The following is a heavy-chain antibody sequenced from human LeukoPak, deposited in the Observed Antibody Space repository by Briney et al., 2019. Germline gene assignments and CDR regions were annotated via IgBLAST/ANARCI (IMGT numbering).Heavy chain of an antibody. Sequence: GGSLRLSCAASGFTFSSYWMHWVRQAPGKGLVWVSRINSDGSSTSYADSVKGRFTISRDNAKNTLYLQMNSLRAEDTAVYYCASHPYCSGGSCYWGQGTLVTVSS. CDR3: ASHPYCSGGSCY. V-gene: IGHV3-74*01. J-gene: IGHJ4*02. CDR2: INSDGSST. D-gene: IGHD2-15*01. CDR1: GFTFSSYW.